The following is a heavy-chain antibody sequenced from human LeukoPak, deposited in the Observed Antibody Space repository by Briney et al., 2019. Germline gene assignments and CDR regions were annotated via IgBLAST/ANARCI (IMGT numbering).Heavy chain of an antibody. D-gene: IGHD3-22*01. V-gene: IGHV1-24*01. J-gene: IGHJ4*02. CDR1: GYTLTELS. CDR2: FDPEDGET. CDR3: ATVSTTYYYDSSGYSVAAPVFYFDY. Sequence: ASVKVSCKVSGYTLTELSMHWVRQAPGKGLEWMGGFDPEDGETIYAQKFQGRVTMTEDTSTDTAYMELSSLRSEDTAVYYCATVSTTYYYDSSGYSVAAPVFYFDYWAREPWSPSPQ.